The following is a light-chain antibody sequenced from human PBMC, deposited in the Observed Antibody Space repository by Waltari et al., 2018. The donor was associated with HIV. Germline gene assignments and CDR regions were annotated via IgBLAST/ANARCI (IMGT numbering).Light chain of an antibody. CDR2: DNK. CDR1: NSNIGNNY. V-gene: IGLV1-51*01. Sequence: QSVLTQPPSVSAAPGQKVTISCSGSNSNIGNNYVSWYQQVPGTAPKLLIYDNKKRPSGIPDRFAGSKSGTSATLGITGLQTGDEADYYCGTWDSSLSGVVFGGGTKLTVL. CDR3: GTWDSSLSGVV. J-gene: IGLJ2*01.